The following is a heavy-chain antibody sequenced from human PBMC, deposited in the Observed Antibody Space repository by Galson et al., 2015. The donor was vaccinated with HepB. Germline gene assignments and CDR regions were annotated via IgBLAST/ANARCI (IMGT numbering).Heavy chain of an antibody. D-gene: IGHD3-10*01. V-gene: IGHV3-48*01. Sequence: SLRLSCAASGFTFSSYSMNWVRQAPGKGLEWVSYISSSSSTIYYADSVKGRFTISRDNAKNSLYLQMNSLRAEDTAVYYCARSYYGSGSWTYYYYYYGMDVWGQGTTVTVSS. CDR1: GFTFSSYS. CDR3: ARSYYGSGSWTYYYYYYGMDV. J-gene: IGHJ6*02. CDR2: ISSSSSTI.